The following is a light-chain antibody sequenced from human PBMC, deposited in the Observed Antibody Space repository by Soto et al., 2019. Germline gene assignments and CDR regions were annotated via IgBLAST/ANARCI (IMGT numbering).Light chain of an antibody. CDR3: CSYASSGTYLV. J-gene: IGLJ3*02. CDR2: EDS. V-gene: IGLV2-23*01. CDR1: SSDAGSYNF. Sequence: QSALTQPASVSGSPGQSITISCTGTSSDAGSYNFVSWYQQYPGKAPKVMIYEDSNRPSGVSNRFSGSKSGNTASLTISGLQAEDEADYYCCSYASSGTYLVFGGGTKLTVL.